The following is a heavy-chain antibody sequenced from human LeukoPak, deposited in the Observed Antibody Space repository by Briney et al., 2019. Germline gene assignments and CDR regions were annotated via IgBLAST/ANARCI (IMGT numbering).Heavy chain of an antibody. CDR3: ARETGSGWRINDAFDI. Sequence: ASVKVSCKASGYTFTGYYMHWVRQAPGQGLEWMGWINPNSGGTNYAQKFQGRVTMTRDTSISTAYMELSRLRSDDTAVYYCARETGSGWRINDAFDIWGQGTMVTVSS. V-gene: IGHV1-2*02. J-gene: IGHJ3*02. CDR1: GYTFTGYY. CDR2: INPNSGGT. D-gene: IGHD6-19*01.